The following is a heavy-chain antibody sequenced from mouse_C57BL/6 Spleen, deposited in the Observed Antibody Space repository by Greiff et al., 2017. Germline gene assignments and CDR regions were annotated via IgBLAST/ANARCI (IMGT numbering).Heavy chain of an antibody. D-gene: IGHD6-1*01. CDR3: ARSATQFSAWFAY. Sequence: VQLQQPGTELVKPGASVKLSCKASGYTFTSYWMHWVKQRPGQGLEWIGNINPSNGGTNYNEKFKSKATLTVDKSSSTAYMQLSSLTSEDSAVYYCARSATQFSAWFAYWGQGTLVTVSA. J-gene: IGHJ3*01. CDR2: INPSNGGT. V-gene: IGHV1-53*01. CDR1: GYTFTSYW.